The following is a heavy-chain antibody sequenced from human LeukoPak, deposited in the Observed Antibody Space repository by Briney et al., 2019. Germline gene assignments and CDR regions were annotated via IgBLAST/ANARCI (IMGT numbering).Heavy chain of an antibody. D-gene: IGHD3-9*01. CDR2: INPNSGGT. Sequence: ASVKVSCKASGYTFTDYYMHWVRQAPGQGLEWMGWINPNSGGTNYAQKFQGRVTMTRDTSISTAYMELSRLRSDDTAVYYCARDRLRYFGGIDYWGQGTLVTVSS. V-gene: IGHV1-2*02. CDR3: ARDRLRYFGGIDY. J-gene: IGHJ4*02. CDR1: GYTFTDYY.